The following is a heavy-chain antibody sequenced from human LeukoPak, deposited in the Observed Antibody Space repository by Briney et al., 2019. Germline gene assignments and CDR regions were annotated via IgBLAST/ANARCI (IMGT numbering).Heavy chain of an antibody. CDR3: AKCILTGYYKGYMDV. Sequence: GGSLRLSCAASGFTFSSFGMSWVRQAPGKELEWVSAISGSGVSTYYADSVKGRFTISRDNPKNSLYLQMNSLRAEDTAVYYCAKCILTGYYKGYMDVWGKGTTVTISS. D-gene: IGHD3-9*01. CDR2: ISGSGVST. J-gene: IGHJ6*03. CDR1: GFTFSSFG. V-gene: IGHV3-23*01.